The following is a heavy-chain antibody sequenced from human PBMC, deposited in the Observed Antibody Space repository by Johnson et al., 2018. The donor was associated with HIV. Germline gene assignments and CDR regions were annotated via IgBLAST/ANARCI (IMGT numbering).Heavy chain of an antibody. CDR3: ARDTVTGSPAFDI. D-gene: IGHD1-20*01. CDR1: GFMFSRYA. J-gene: IGHJ3*02. CDR2: IWHDGSND. Sequence: QVQLVESGGGVVQPGRSLRLSCEASGFMFSRYALAWVRQAPGKGLEWVALIWHDGSNDNYADSVKGRFTISRDNSKNTLYLQMNSLRAEDTAVYYCARDTVTGSPAFDIWGQGTMVTVSS. V-gene: IGHV3-33*01.